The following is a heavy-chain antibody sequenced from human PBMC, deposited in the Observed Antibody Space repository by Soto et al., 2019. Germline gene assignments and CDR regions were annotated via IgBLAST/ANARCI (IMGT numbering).Heavy chain of an antibody. Sequence: QLQLQESGSGLVKPSQTLSLTCAVSGGSISSGGYSWSWIRQPPGKGLEWIGSIYHSGSTYYNPSLKSRVTISVDRSKNQFSLKLSSVTAADTAVYYCARGGAAAGPGLGFDYWGQGTLVTVSS. V-gene: IGHV4-30-2*01. CDR3: ARGGAAAGPGLGFDY. CDR1: GGSISSGGYS. CDR2: IYHSGST. D-gene: IGHD6-13*01. J-gene: IGHJ4*02.